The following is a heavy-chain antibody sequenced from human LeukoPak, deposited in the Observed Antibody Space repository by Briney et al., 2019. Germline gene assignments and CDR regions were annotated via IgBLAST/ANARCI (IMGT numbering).Heavy chain of an antibody. CDR1: GFTFSSYS. CDR2: ISSSSDI. J-gene: IGHJ4*02. Sequence: GGSLRLSCAASGFTFSSYSMNWVRQAPGKGLEWVSSISSSSDIYYADSMKGRFTISRDNAKNSLYLQMNSLRAEDTSVYYCARGHSSSWFNPFDYWGQGTLVTVSS. D-gene: IGHD6-13*01. CDR3: ARGHSSSWFNPFDY. V-gene: IGHV3-21*01.